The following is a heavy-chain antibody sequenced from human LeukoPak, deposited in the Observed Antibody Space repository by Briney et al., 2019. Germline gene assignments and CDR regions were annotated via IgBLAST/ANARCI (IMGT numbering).Heavy chain of an antibody. D-gene: IGHD1/OR15-1a*01. CDR1: GYTFTNYG. CDR3: ARETKRWFDY. Sequence: ASVKVSCKASGYTFTNYGISWVRQAPGQGLEWMGWINPNSGGTNYAQKFQGRVTMTRDTSISTAYMELSRLRSDDTAVYYCARETKRWFDYWGQGTLVTVSS. J-gene: IGHJ4*02. V-gene: IGHV1-2*02. CDR2: INPNSGGT.